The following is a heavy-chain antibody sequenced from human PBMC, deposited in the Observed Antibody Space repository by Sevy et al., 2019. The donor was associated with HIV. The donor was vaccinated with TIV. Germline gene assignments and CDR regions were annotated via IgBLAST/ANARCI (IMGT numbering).Heavy chain of an antibody. D-gene: IGHD2-21*01. CDR1: GFTFSRYW. Sequence: GGSLRLSCAASGFTFSRYWMSWVRQAPGKGLEWVSSVSGSGGSTYYADSVKGRFTSSRDNSKNTLYLQMDSLRAEDTALYYCARTVVPDSWGQGTLVTVSS. CDR2: VSGSGGST. V-gene: IGHV3-23*01. J-gene: IGHJ4*02. CDR3: ARTVVPDS.